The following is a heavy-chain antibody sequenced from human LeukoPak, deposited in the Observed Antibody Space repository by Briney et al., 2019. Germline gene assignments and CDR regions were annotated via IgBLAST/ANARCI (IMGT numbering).Heavy chain of an antibody. Sequence: SQTLSLTCTVSGASISSGGYYWSWIRQPPGKGLEWIGYIYHSGSTYYNPSLKSRVTISVDRSKKHFSLKLSSVTAADTAAYYCARLDFQYSYGYEGGYYFDYWGQGTLVTVSS. J-gene: IGHJ4*02. CDR2: IYHSGST. CDR1: GASISSGGYY. V-gene: IGHV4-30-2*01. CDR3: ARLDFQYSYGYEGGYYFDY. D-gene: IGHD5-18*01.